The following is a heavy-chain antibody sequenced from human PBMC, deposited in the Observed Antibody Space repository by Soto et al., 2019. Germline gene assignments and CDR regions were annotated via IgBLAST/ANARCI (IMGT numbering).Heavy chain of an antibody. CDR2: IYYSGST. J-gene: IGHJ6*02. V-gene: IGHV4-31*03. D-gene: IGHD3-10*01. Sequence: QVQLQESGPGLVKPSQTLSLTCTVSGGSISSGSYYWSWIRQLPGKGLEWIGYIYYSGSTYYNPPLTSRVTLSVDTSKNQCSLKLNSVTAADTAVYYCATRTDYYYGSGSLGGMDVWGQGTTVTVSS. CDR1: GGSISSGSYY. CDR3: ATRTDYYYGSGSLGGMDV.